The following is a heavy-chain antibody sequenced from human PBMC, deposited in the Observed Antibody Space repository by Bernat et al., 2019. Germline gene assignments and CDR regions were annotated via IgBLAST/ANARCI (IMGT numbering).Heavy chain of an antibody. CDR3: ARGSVVDYGDYAEYWYFDL. CDR2: ISYDGSNK. V-gene: IGHV3-30*03. D-gene: IGHD4-17*01. CDR1: GFTFSSYG. Sequence: QVQLVESGGGVVQPGKSLRLSCTASGFTFSSYGMHWVRQAPGKGLEWVAVISYDGSNKYYADSVKGRFTISRDNSKNTLYLQMNSLRAEDTAVYYCARGSVVDYGDYAEYWYFDLWGRGTLVTVSS. J-gene: IGHJ2*01.